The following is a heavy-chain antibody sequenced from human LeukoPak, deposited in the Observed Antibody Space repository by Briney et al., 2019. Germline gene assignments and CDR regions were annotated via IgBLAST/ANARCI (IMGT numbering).Heavy chain of an antibody. CDR3: ARRLGVAVAGAFDY. D-gene: IGHD6-19*01. CDR2: ISGSGDST. Sequence: GGSLRLSCEASGFSVNNNYMTWVRQAPGKGLEWVSCISGSGDSTYYADSVKGRFTISRDNSKNTLYLQMNSLRAEDTAVYFCARRLGVAVAGAFDYWGQGTLVSVSS. J-gene: IGHJ4*02. V-gene: IGHV3-23*01. CDR1: GFSVNNNY.